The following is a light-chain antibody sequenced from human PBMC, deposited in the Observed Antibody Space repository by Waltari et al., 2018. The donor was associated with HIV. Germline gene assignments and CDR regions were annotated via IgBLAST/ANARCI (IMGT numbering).Light chain of an antibody. J-gene: IGLJ1*01. CDR1: ALPKQY. Sequence: SYELTQPPSVSVSPGQTVRITCSGDALPKQYAYWYQQKPGQAPVLGIYKDNERPSGIPERFSGSSSGTTVTLTISGVQTEDEADYYCQSADSTGTYPDVFGPGTKVTVL. CDR2: KDN. CDR3: QSADSTGTYPDV. V-gene: IGLV3-25*03.